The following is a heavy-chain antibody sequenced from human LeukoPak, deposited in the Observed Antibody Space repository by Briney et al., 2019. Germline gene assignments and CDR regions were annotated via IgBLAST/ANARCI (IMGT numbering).Heavy chain of an antibody. CDR1: GGSISSGGYY. V-gene: IGHV4-31*03. Sequence: SQTLSLTCTVSGGSISSGGYYWSWIRQHPGKGLEWIGYIYYSGSTYYNPSLKSRVTISVDTSKNQFSLKLSSVTAADTAVYYCALSIFGVVNNFDYWGQGTLVTVSS. CDR2: IYYSGST. CDR3: ALSIFGVVNNFDY. J-gene: IGHJ4*02. D-gene: IGHD3-3*01.